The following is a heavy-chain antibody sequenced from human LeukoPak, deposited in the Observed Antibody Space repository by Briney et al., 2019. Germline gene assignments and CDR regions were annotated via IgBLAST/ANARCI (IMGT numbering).Heavy chain of an antibody. Sequence: SETLSLTCAVYGGSFSGYYWSWIRQPPGKGLEWIGEINHSGSTNYNPSLKSRVTISVDTSKNQFSLRLSSVTAADTAVYFCARIRPGLVEPYYFDYWGQGTLLTVSS. CDR2: INHSGST. D-gene: IGHD2-8*02. CDR1: GGSFSGYY. V-gene: IGHV4-34*01. CDR3: ARIRPGLVEPYYFDY. J-gene: IGHJ4*02.